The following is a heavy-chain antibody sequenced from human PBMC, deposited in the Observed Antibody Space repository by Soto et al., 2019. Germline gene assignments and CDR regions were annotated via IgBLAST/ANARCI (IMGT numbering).Heavy chain of an antibody. CDR3: GRSYGDYVFDY. CDR2: IYHSGST. Sequence: PSETLYLTCTASGGSITSYYGSWTRQPPGKGLEWIGSIYHSGSTNYSPSLKSRVTISVDTSKNQFSLKLSSVTAADTVVYYCGRSYGDYVFDYWGQGTLVTVSS. J-gene: IGHJ4*02. V-gene: IGHV4-59*01. D-gene: IGHD4-17*01. CDR1: GGSITSYY.